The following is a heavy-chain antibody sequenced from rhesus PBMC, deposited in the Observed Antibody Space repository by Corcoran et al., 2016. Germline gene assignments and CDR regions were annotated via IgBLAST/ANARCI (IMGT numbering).Heavy chain of an antibody. Sequence: QVQLQESGPGLVKPSETLSLPCAVSGGSISGYYWSWIRQPPGKGLEWIGRIYGSGGTTDSNPSRKSRVTISTDTSKNQFSLKLSSVTAADTAVYYCARHRRRQLELDYWGQGVLVTVSS. CDR1: GGSISGYY. V-gene: IGHV4-160*01. CDR3: ARHRRRQLELDY. CDR2: IYGSGGTT. J-gene: IGHJ4*01. D-gene: IGHD6-25*01.